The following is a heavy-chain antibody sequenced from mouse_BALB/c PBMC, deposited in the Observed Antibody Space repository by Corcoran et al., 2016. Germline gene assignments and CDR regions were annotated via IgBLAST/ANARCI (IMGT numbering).Heavy chain of an antibody. D-gene: IGHD1-1*01. CDR2: IDPENGNT. J-gene: IGHJ3*01. Sequence: EVQLQQSGAELVRPGALVKLSCKASGFNIKDYYMHWVKQRPEQGLEWIGWIDPENGNTIYDPKFQGKASITADTSSNTAYLQRSSLTSEDTAVYYCARITTVGFAYWGQGTLVTVSA. CDR1: GFNIKDYY. CDR3: ARITTVGFAY. V-gene: IGHV14-1*02.